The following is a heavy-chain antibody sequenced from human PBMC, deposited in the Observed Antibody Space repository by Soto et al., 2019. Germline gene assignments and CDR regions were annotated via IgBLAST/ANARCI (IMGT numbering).Heavy chain of an antibody. CDR2: ISSNGGST. D-gene: IGHD2-15*01. Sequence: GGSLRLSCSASGFIFSSYAMHWVRQAPGKGLEYVSAISSNGGSTYYADSVKGRFTISRDNSKNTLYLQMSSLRAEHTAVYYCVKGYVVSGPDDYWGQGTLVTVSS. V-gene: IGHV3-64D*06. CDR1: GFIFSSYA. CDR3: VKGYVVSGPDDY. J-gene: IGHJ4*02.